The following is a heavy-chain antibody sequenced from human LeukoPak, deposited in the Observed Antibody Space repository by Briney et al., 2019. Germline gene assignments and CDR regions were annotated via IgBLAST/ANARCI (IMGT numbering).Heavy chain of an antibody. Sequence: PSETLSLTCTVSGGSISSYYWSWIRQPPGKGLEWIGYIYYSGSTNYNPSLKSRVTISVDTSKNQFSLKLSSVTAADTAVYYCARVREGNSLDYWGQGTLVTVSS. V-gene: IGHV4-59*12. D-gene: IGHD4-23*01. CDR2: IYYSGST. CDR1: GGSISSYY. J-gene: IGHJ4*02. CDR3: ARVREGNSLDY.